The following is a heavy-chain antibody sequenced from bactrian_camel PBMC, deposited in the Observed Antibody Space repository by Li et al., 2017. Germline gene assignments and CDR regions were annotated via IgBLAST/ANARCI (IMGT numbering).Heavy chain of an antibody. CDR1: GDTYSYNC. CDR3: AVGVALWHSKTCLRTQYSD. Sequence: HVQLVESGGSLVQPGGSLRLSCAASGDTYSYNCMGWFRQAPGKERAGVAVIYTCDGSADYAVSMKGRFTISQDNAKNTVYLEMNALKPDDTGMYYCAVGVALWHSKTCLRTQYSDWGQGTQVTVS. CDR2: IYTCDGSA. V-gene: IGHV3S54*01. D-gene: IGHD2*01. J-gene: IGHJ4*01.